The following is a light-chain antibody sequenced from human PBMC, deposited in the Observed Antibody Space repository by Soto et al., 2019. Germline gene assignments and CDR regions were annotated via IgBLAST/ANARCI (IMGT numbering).Light chain of an antibody. CDR3: MQSTQLPPT. Sequence: DVVMTQSPLSLPVTLGQPASISCRSSQSLVYSDGETFLFWYLQKPGQSPQLLIYEVSTRVSGVPDRFSGSGSGTDFTLEISRVETDDVGIYYCMQSTQLPPTFGQGTRLENK. J-gene: IGKJ5*01. V-gene: IGKV2D-29*02. CDR1: QSLVYSDGETF. CDR2: EVS.